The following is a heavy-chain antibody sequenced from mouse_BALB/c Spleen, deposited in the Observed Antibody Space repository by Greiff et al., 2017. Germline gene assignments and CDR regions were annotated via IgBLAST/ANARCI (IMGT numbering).Heavy chain of an antibody. Sequence: VKLMESGAELVRPGTSVKVSCKASGYAFTNYLIEWVKQRPGQGLEWIGVINPGSGGTNYNEKFKGKATLTADKSSSTAYMQLSSLTSDDSAVYFCAREDDYDAMDYWGQGTSVTVAS. J-gene: IGHJ4*01. CDR2: INPGSGGT. CDR1: GYAFTNYL. CDR3: AREDDYDAMDY. V-gene: IGHV1-54*01.